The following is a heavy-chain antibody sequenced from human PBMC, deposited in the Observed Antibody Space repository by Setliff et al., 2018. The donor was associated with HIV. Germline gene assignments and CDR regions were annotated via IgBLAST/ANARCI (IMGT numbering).Heavy chain of an antibody. J-gene: IGHJ5*02. CDR3: AKRGSCTITNCYHQFTS. CDR2: FSGISYKT. D-gene: IGHD2-2*01. Sequence: HPGGSLRLSCAASGFTFSGYTMGWVRQSPGKGLEWISSFSGISYKTVYADSVKGRFSVSRDNSKNTLYLQMNSLTVEDTAMYYCAKRGSCTITNCYHQFTSWGQGTLVTVSS. V-gene: IGHV3-23*01. CDR1: GFTFSGYT.